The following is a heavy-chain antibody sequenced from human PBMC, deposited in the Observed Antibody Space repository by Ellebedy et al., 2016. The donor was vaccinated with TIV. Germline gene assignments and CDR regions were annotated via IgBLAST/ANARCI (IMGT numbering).Heavy chain of an antibody. CDR3: ARDRRSYYESSGYSDFFQH. CDR1: GFTFSTYA. CDR2: VSSDESHQ. J-gene: IGHJ1*01. D-gene: IGHD3-22*01. Sequence: GESLKISCAASGFTFSTYAMFWVRQAPGKGLEWLAVVSSDESHQYYADSVRGRFTISRDNSNSTLYLHVNSLRPEDTAIYYCARDRRSYYESSGYSDFFQHWGQGTLVTVSS. V-gene: IGHV3-30*17.